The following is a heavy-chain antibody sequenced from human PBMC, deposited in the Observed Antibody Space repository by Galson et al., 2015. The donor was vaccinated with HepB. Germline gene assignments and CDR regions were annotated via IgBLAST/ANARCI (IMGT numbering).Heavy chain of an antibody. J-gene: IGHJ4*02. D-gene: IGHD6-19*01. Sequence: SVKVSCKASGYTFTSYYMHWVRQAPGQGLEWMGWISAYNGNTNYAQKLQGRVTMTTDTSTSTAYMELRSLRSDDTAVYYCARDRGSGRSYLDYWGQGPLVTVSS. CDR2: ISAYNGNT. CDR3: ARDRGSGRSYLDY. V-gene: IGHV1-18*04. CDR1: GYTFTSYY.